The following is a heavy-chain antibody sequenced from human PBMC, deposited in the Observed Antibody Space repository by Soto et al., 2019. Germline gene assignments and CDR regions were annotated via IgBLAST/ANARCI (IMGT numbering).Heavy chain of an antibody. D-gene: IGHD1-26*01. CDR2: INQDGSEK. V-gene: IGHV3-7*04. CDR3: SGGVGDAF. J-gene: IGHJ4*02. CDR1: ESTVSRDW. Sequence: EVHLVESGGGLVQTGGSLRLSCAIFESTVSRDWMNWVRQAPGKGLEWVAHINQDGSEKYYVDSVKGRFTISRDNAKKSLYLRMKGLRPADTAMYYCSGGVGDAFWGQGTLVTVSS.